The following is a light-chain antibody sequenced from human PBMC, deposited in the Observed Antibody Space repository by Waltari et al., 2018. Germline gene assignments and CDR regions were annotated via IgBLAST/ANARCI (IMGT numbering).Light chain of an antibody. CDR1: ALPTQY. CDR3: QSADSSGTYVV. Sequence: SYELTQPPSVSVSPGQTARITCSGDALPTQYAYWYQQKPGQAPVLVIYKDSERPSGIPERFSGSSSGTTVTLTISGVQAEDEADYYCQSADSSGTYVVFGGWTKLTVL. J-gene: IGLJ2*01. CDR2: KDS. V-gene: IGLV3-25*03.